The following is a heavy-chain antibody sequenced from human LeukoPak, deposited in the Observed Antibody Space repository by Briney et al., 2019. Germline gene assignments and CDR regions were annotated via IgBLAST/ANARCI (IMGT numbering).Heavy chain of an antibody. J-gene: IGHJ6*02. V-gene: IGHV1-2*02. CDR2: INPNSGGT. Sequence: ASVKVSCKASGHTFTGYYMHWGRQAPGQGRGWRGWINPNSGGTNYAQKSQGRVTMTRAASISTAYMELSRLRSDDTAVYYCARGIVATSLHYYGMYVWGPGTTVTVSS. D-gene: IGHD5-12*01. CDR1: GHTFTGYY. CDR3: ARGIVATSLHYYGMYV.